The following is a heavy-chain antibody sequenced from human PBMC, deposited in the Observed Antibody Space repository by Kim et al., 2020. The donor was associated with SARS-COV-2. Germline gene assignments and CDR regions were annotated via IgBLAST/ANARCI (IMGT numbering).Heavy chain of an antibody. J-gene: IGHJ3*01. CDR3: AREMAVAGPGPDAFDV. D-gene: IGHD6-19*01. V-gene: IGHV3-33*01. CDR2: VWHDGSHT. CDR1: GFTFSHYG. Sequence: GGSLRLSCAASGFTFSHYGMHWVRQAPGKGLEWVATVWHDGSHTYYADSVKGRFTVSRDNSKNTVYLEMNSLGAEETAVYFCAREMAVAGPGPDAFDVWG.